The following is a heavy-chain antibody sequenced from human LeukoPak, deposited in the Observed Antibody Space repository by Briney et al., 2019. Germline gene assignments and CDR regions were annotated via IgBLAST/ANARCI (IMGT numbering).Heavy chain of an antibody. CDR3: ARADRPPGELLAYFDY. CDR1: GGSISSSSYY. CDR2: IYYSGST. Sequence: SETLSLTCTVSGGSISSSSYYWGWIRQPPGKGLAWIGSIYYSGSTYYNPSLKSRVTISVDTSKNQFSLKLSSVTAADTAVYYCARADRPPGELLAYFDYWGQGTLVTVSS. D-gene: IGHD1-26*01. J-gene: IGHJ4*02. V-gene: IGHV4-39*07.